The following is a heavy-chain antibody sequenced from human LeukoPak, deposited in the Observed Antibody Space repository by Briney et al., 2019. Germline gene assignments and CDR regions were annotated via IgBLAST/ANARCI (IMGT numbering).Heavy chain of an antibody. V-gene: IGHV3-23*01. D-gene: IGHD1-26*01. CDR3: ARVLVGAYGDDGFDY. CDR2: ISGSGGTT. J-gene: IGHJ4*02. Sequence: PGGSLRLSCAASGFTFSSYAMTWVRQAPGKGLEWVSVISGSGGTTYYADSVKGRFTISRDNAKNTLYLQMNSLRAEDTAVYYCARVLVGAYGDDGFDYWGQGTLVTVSS. CDR1: GFTFSSYA.